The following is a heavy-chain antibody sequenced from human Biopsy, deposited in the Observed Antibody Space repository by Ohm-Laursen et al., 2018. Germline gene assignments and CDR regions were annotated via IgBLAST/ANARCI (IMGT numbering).Heavy chain of an antibody. Sequence: SSVTVSCKAYGGTFSSYVISWVRQAPGQGLEWMGRIIPTFDTPTYAPDFQGRVTFTADKSTGTAHLDLSRLRSEDTAIYYCAGGAAKGNPYDHWGQGTLVIGSS. J-gene: IGHJ5*02. CDR3: AGGAAKGNPYDH. CDR1: GGTFSSYV. V-gene: IGHV1-69*06. D-gene: IGHD3-10*01. CDR2: IIPTFDTP.